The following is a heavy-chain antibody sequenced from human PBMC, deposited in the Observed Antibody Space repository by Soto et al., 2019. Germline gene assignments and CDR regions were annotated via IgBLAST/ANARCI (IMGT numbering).Heavy chain of an antibody. J-gene: IGHJ4*02. CDR1: GFTFSSYG. CDR2: IWYDGSNK. D-gene: IGHD6-19*01. V-gene: IGHV3-33*01. CDR3: ARVEGGSSGWWGKYYFDY. Sequence: QVQLVESGGGVVQPGRSLRLSCAASGFTFSSYGMHWVRQAPGKGLEWVAVIWYDGSNKYYADSVKGRFTISRDNSKNTRYLQMNSLRAEDTAVYYCARVEGGSSGWWGKYYFDYWGQGTLVTVSS.